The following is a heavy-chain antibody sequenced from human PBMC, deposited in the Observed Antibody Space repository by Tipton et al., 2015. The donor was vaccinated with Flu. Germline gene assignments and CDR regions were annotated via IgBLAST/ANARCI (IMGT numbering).Heavy chain of an antibody. Sequence: TLSLTCTVSGGSISSYYWSWIRQPAGKGLEWIGRTDTSGSTNYNPSLKSRVTMSVDTSKNQFSLKLSSVTAADTAVYYCARDGPNYYDSSGYYHRYYFDYWGQGPLVTVSS. CDR2: TDTSGST. CDR3: ARDGPNYYDSSGYYHRYYFDY. V-gene: IGHV4-4*07. D-gene: IGHD3-22*01. J-gene: IGHJ4*02. CDR1: GGSISSYY.